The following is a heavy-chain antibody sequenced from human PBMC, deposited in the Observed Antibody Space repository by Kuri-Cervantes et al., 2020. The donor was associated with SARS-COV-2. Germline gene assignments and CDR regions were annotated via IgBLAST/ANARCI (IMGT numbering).Heavy chain of an antibody. V-gene: IGHV4-4*07. J-gene: IGHJ3*02. Sequence: SETLSLTCTVSGGSISSYYWSWIRQPAGKGLEWIGRIYTSGSTNYNPSLKSRVTMSVDTSKNQFSLKLSSVTAADTAVYYCARRSPYDFWSGPTYNDAFDIWGQGTMVTVSS. D-gene: IGHD3-3*01. CDR1: GGSISSYY. CDR2: IYTSGST. CDR3: ARRSPYDFWSGPTYNDAFDI.